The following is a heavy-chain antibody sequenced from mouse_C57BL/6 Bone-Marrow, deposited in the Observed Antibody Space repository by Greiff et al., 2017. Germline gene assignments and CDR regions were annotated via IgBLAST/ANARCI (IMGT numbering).Heavy chain of an antibody. V-gene: IGHV5-17*01. J-gene: IGHJ3*01. D-gene: IGHD2-2*01. CDR3: ARVYGYDPSWFAY. CDR1: GFTFSDYG. CDR2: ISSGSSTI. Sequence: EVKVVESGGGLVKPGGSLKLSCAASGFTFSDYGMHWVRQAPEKGLEWVAYISSGSSTIYYADTVKGRFTISRDNAKNTLFLQMTSLRSEDTAMYYCARVYGYDPSWFAYWGQGTLVTVSA.